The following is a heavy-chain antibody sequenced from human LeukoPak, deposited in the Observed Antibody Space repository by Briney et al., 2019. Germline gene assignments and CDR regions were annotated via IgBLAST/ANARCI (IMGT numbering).Heavy chain of an antibody. CDR1: GGSISSYY. Sequence: SETLSLTCTVSGGSISSYYWSWIRQPPGKGLEWIGYIYYSGSTNYNPSLKSRVTISVDTSKNQFSLKLSSVTAADTAVYYCARGYDFWSGYSPRGAFDIWGQGTMVTVSS. CDR2: IYYSGST. J-gene: IGHJ3*02. CDR3: ARGYDFWSGYSPRGAFDI. V-gene: IGHV4-59*01. D-gene: IGHD3-3*01.